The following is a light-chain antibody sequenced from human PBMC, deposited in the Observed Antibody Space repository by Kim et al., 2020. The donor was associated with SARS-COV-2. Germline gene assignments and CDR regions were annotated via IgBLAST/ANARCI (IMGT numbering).Light chain of an antibody. CDR2: GAS. J-gene: IGKJ4*01. Sequence: SPGERATLCCRASQSVSSSYLAWYQQKPGQAPRLLIYGASSRATGIPDRFSGSGSGTDFTLTISRLEPEDFAVYYCQQYGSSPRTFGGGTKVDIK. CDR3: QQYGSSPRT. V-gene: IGKV3-20*01. CDR1: QSVSSSY.